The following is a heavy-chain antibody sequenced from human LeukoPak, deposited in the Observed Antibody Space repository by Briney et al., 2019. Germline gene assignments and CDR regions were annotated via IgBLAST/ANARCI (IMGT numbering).Heavy chain of an antibody. CDR2: IYSSGTT. Sequence: SETLSLTSTVSGGSISSHYWSWIRQPPGRGLEWIGYIYSSGTTNYNPSLKSRVTISVDTSKNQFSLKLNSVTAADTAVYYCARASFGDYSAEYFHHWGQGTLVTVSS. D-gene: IGHD4-17*01. CDR1: GGSISSHY. J-gene: IGHJ1*01. V-gene: IGHV4-59*11. CDR3: ARASFGDYSAEYFHH.